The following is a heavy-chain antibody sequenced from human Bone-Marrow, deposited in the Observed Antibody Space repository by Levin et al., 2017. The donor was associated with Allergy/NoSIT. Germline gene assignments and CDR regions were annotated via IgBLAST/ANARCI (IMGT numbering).Heavy chain of an antibody. J-gene: IGHJ4*02. CDR1: GGTFSSYA. Sequence: ASVKVSCKASGGTFSSYAFSWVRQAPGRGLEWMGGIVPIIDTTKYAQNFQGRVTITADESTSTAFMELSGLRSEDTAFYYCGVGTAGIYRGNYWGQGTLVTVSS. CDR2: IVPIIDTT. D-gene: IGHD2-21*02. V-gene: IGHV1-69*13. CDR3: GVGTAGIYRGNY.